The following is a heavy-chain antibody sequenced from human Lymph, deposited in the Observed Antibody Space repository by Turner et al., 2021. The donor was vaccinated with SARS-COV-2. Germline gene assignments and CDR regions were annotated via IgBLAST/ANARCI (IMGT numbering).Heavy chain of an antibody. V-gene: IGHV3-43*02. D-gene: IGHD2-15*01. CDR1: GFTSDDYA. CDR3: AKDPGYCSGGSCYSRTYFDF. J-gene: IGHJ4*02. Sequence: EVQLVESGGGVVQPGGSLRLSCAASGFTSDDYAMHWVRQAPGKGLEWVALISGDGGGTYYADAVKGRFTISRDNSKNSLSLQMNSLRAEDTALYYCAKDPGYCSGGSCYSRTYFDFWGQGTLVTVSA. CDR2: ISGDGGGT.